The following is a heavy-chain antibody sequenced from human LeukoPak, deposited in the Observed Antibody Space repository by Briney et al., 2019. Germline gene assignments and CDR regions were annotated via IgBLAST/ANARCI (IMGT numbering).Heavy chain of an antibody. D-gene: IGHD2-15*01. CDR2: IYYSGST. J-gene: IGHJ4*02. CDR3: ARDHLFCSGGNCYWTGFDY. V-gene: IGHV4-59*06. CDR1: GVSISSYY. Sequence: SETLSLTCTVSGVSISSYYWGWIRQHPGKGLEWIGYIYYSGSTYYNPSLKSRVTTSVDTSKNQFSLKLSSVTAADTAVYYCARDHLFCSGGNCYWTGFDYWGQGTLVTVSS.